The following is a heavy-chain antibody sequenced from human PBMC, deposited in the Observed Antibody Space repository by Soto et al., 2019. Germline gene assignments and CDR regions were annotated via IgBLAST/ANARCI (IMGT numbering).Heavy chain of an antibody. D-gene: IGHD2-21*02. CDR3: ARSGAYCGGDCYSDWYFDL. V-gene: IGHV1-69*02. CDR1: GGTFSSYT. J-gene: IGHJ2*01. Sequence: QVQLVQSGAEVKKPGSSVKVSCKASGGTFSSYTISWVRQAPGQGLEWMGRIIPILGIANYAQKFQGRVTITEDKTTSTAYMELSSLRSEDTAVYYCARSGAYCGGDCYSDWYFDLWGRGTLVTVSS. CDR2: IIPILGIA.